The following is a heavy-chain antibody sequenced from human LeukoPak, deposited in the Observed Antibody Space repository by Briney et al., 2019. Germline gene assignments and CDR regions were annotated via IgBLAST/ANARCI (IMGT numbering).Heavy chain of an antibody. CDR1: GYTFTGYY. CDR3: ARRGAAAGTYYYFDY. CDR2: INPNSGGT. D-gene: IGHD6-13*01. J-gene: IGHJ4*02. V-gene: IGHV1-2*06. Sequence: ASVKVSCKASGYTFTGYYMHWVRQAPGQGLEWMGRINPNSGGTNYAQKFQGRVTVTRDTSISTAYMELSRLRSDDTAVYYCARRGAAAGTYYYFDYWGQGTLVTVSS.